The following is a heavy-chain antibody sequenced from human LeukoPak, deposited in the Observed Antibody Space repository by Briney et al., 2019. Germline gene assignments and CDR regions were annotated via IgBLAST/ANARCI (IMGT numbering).Heavy chain of an antibody. CDR2: IYYSGST. D-gene: IGHD6-19*01. CDR3: ARDLDTSGLFASDI. J-gene: IGHJ3*02. V-gene: IGHV4-59*01. Sequence: SETLCLTCTASGGSISSYYWSWIRQPPGKGLEWIGYIYYSGSTNYNPALKSRVTISVDTSKNQFSLNLSSVTAADTAVYYCARDLDTSGLFASDIWGQGTMVTVSS. CDR1: GGSISSYY.